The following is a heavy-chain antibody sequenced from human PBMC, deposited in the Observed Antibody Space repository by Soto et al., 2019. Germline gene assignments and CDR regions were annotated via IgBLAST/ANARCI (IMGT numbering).Heavy chain of an antibody. CDR2: VNPNSGGT. CDR1: GYTFTGYY. Sequence: GASVKVSCQASGYTFTGYYMHWVRQAPGQGLEWMGWVNPNSGGTNYAQRFQGRVTMTRDTSISTAYMELSSLTSDDTAVFFCATGRLEVAAAVYWGQGTLVTVSS. D-gene: IGHD6-19*01. CDR3: ATGRLEVAAAVY. J-gene: IGHJ4*02. V-gene: IGHV1-2*02.